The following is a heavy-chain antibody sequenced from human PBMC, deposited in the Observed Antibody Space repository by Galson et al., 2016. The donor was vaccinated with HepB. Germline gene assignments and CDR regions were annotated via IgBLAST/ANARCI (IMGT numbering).Heavy chain of an antibody. Sequence: SLRLSCAASGFSLSGFAMHWVRQAPGKGLEWVANIKQDGSEKYYVDSVKGRFTISRGNAKNSLYLQMDNLRAEDTAVYYCARDMYTTARDYWGQGTLVTVSS. CDR2: IKQDGSEK. V-gene: IGHV3-7*01. J-gene: IGHJ4*02. CDR3: ARDMYTTARDY. CDR1: GFSLSGFA. D-gene: IGHD2/OR15-2a*01.